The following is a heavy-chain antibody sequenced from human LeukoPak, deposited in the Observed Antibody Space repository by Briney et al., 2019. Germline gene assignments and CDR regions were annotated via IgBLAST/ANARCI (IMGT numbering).Heavy chain of an antibody. V-gene: IGHV1-3*04. CDR2: INTVSGNT. D-gene: IGHD3-3*01. J-gene: IGHJ4*02. CDR3: ASWAGAPADYFSGPLDY. CDR1: EYSLTQYP. Sequence: GASVKVSCKTSEYSLTQYPIHWVRQAPGQRLEWMGWINTVSGNTRYSQNFQGRVTITRDTSASTAYMELSYLKSEDTAIYYCASWAGAPADYFSGPLDYWGQGTLVTVSS.